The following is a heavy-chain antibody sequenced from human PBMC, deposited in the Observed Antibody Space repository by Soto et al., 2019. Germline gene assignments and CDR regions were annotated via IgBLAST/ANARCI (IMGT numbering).Heavy chain of an antibody. D-gene: IGHD3-10*01. V-gene: IGHV4-38-2*01. Sequence: LSLTCAVSVYSISSGYYWGWIRQPPGKGLEWIGSIYHSGSTYYNPSLKSRVTISVDTSKNQFSLKLGSVTAADTAVYYCARGYYYGSGSPYFDYWGQGTLVTGSS. CDR1: VYSISSGYY. CDR2: IYHSGST. CDR3: ARGYYYGSGSPYFDY. J-gene: IGHJ4*02.